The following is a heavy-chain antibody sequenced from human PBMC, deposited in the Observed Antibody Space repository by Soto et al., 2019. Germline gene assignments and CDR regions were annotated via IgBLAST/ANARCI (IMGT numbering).Heavy chain of an antibody. CDR3: ARDAYYYGSGSSYYYGMDV. CDR1: GGSFSTYY. Sequence: PSETLSLTCTVSGGSFSTYYWNWIRQPPGKGLEWIGYIYDSGSTNYNPSVKSRVTISVDTSKDQFSLKLSSVTAADTAVYYCARDAYYYGSGSSYYYGMDVWGQGTTVTVSS. CDR2: IYDSGST. V-gene: IGHV4-59*01. D-gene: IGHD3-10*01. J-gene: IGHJ6*02.